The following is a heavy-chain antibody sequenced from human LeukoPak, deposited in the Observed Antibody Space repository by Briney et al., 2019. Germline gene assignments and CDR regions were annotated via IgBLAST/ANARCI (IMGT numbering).Heavy chain of an antibody. CDR2: INTDGSST. D-gene: IGHD1-26*01. CDR3: ARDGRSWGLASD. J-gene: IGHJ4*02. V-gene: IGHV3-74*01. CDR1: GFTFSNYW. Sequence: QTGGSLRLSCAASGFTFSNYWMHWVRQAPGKGLVWVSRINTDGSSTNYADSVKGRFTISRDNAKNTLYLQMNSLRTEDTAVYYCARDGRSWGLASDWGQGTLVTVSS.